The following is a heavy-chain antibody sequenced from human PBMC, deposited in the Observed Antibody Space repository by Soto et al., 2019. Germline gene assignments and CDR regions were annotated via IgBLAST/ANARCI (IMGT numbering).Heavy chain of an antibody. CDR2: INPNSGGT. D-gene: IGHD2-2*01. CDR3: ARGGIVVVPAAMPPHYYYYGMDV. Sequence: ASVKVSCXASGYTFTGYYMHWVRQAPGQGLEWMGWINPNSGGTNYAQKFQGWVTMTRDTSISTAYMELSRLRSDDTAVYYCARGGIVVVPAAMPPHYYYYGMDVWGQGTTVTVSS. V-gene: IGHV1-2*04. CDR1: GYTFTGYY. J-gene: IGHJ6*02.